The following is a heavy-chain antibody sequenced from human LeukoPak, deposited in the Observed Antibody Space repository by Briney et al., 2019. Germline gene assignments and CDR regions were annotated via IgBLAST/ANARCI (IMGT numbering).Heavy chain of an antibody. CDR1: GGSFSGYY. J-gene: IGHJ6*03. CDR2: INHSGST. D-gene: IGHD3-3*01. Sequence: SETLSLTCAVYGGSFSGYYWSWVRQPPGKGLEWNGEINHSGSTNYNPSLKSRGTISVDTSKNQFTLKLSSVTAADTAVYYCARGAYYDFWSGYYIRAMDVWGKGTTVTVSS. V-gene: IGHV4-34*01. CDR3: ARGAYYDFWSGYYIRAMDV.